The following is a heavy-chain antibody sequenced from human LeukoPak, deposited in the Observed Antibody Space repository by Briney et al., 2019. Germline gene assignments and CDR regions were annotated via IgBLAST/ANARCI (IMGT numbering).Heavy chain of an antibody. J-gene: IGHJ4*02. CDR3: ARYCSGGGCYLH. D-gene: IGHD2-15*01. Sequence: GRSLRPSCAASGFTVSSNYMGWVRQAPGEGLEWVSVIYSRGSTYYADSVKGPFTIFRDNSKNTLYLQMNSLRAEDTAVYYCARYCSGGGCYLHWGQGTLVTVSS. CDR1: GFTVSSNY. CDR2: IYSRGST. V-gene: IGHV3-66*02.